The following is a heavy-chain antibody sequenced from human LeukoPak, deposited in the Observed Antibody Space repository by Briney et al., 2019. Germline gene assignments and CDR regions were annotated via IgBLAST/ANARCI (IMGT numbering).Heavy chain of an antibody. CDR1: GFTFSTYE. J-gene: IGHJ4*02. CDR2: ISSGSTI. CDR3: ARVDYGSGSYYKSFDY. V-gene: IGHV3-48*03. D-gene: IGHD3-10*01. Sequence: GGSLRLSCAASGFTFSTYEMNWVRQAPGKGLEWVSYISSGSTIYYADSVKGRFTISRDNAKNSLYLQMSSLRAEDTAVYYCARVDYGSGSYYKSFDYWGQGTLVTVSS.